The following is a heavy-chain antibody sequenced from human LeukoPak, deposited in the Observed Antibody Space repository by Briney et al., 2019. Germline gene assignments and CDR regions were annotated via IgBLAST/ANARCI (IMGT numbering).Heavy chain of an antibody. D-gene: IGHD3-10*01. J-gene: IGHJ4*02. V-gene: IGHV3-43D*03. CDR2: ISWDGGRT. CDR3: AKDKFDGSGSYYFDY. CDR1: GFTFEDYA. Sequence: GGSLRLSCAAPGFTFEDYAMHWVRQAPGKGLEWVSLISWDGGRTYYADSVEGRFTISTDNSKNSLYLQMSRLRAEDTALYYCAKDKFDGSGSYYFDYWGQATLVTVSS.